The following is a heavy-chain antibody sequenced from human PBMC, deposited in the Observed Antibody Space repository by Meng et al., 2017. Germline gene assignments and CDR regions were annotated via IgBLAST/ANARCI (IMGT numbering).Heavy chain of an antibody. D-gene: IGHD2-2*02. Sequence: QVQLQESGPRRVKPSQTLSLTCTVSVASISSAVFWIWIRQPPGKDLEWIGYISYSGATHYNPSLKSRLTISVDTAKNQFSLSLSSVTAADTAVYYCARVVGDCASCYKGWFDPWGQGTLVTVS. CDR2: ISYSGAT. CDR3: ARVVGDCASCYKGWFDP. CDR1: VASISSAVF. J-gene: IGHJ5*02. V-gene: IGHV4-30-4*01.